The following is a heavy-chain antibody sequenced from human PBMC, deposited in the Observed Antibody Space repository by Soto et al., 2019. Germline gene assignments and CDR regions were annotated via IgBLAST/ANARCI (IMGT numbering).Heavy chain of an antibody. Sequence: QVQLVESGGGVVQPGRSLRLSCAPSGFTFSNYVMHWVRQAPGKWLEWVSAISKDGGSKFYADSVKGRFTISRDNSXCTLDLQMNSLRAEDTAVYYCATEDESSGYAGTFQNWGQGTLVTVSS. V-gene: IGHV3-30*04. D-gene: IGHD3-22*01. CDR3: ATEDESSGYAGTFQN. CDR1: GFTFSNYV. CDR2: ISKDGGSK. J-gene: IGHJ1*01.